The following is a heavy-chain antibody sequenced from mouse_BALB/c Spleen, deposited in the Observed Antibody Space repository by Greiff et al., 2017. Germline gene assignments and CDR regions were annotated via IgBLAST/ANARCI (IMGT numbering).Heavy chain of an antibody. CDR1: GFTFSSYA. CDR2: ISSGGST. D-gene: IGHD1-1*01. Sequence: EVQVVESGGGLVKPGGSLKLSCAASGFTFSSYAMSWVRQTPEKRLEWVASISSGGSTYYPDSVKGRFTISRDNARNILYLQMSSLRSEDTAMYYCARGLFRGADFDYCGAGTTLTLSS. V-gene: IGHV5-6-5*01. J-gene: IGHJ2*01. CDR3: ARGLFRGADFDY.